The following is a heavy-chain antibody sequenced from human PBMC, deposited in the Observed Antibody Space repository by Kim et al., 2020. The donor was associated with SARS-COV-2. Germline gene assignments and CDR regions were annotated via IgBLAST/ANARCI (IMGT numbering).Heavy chain of an antibody. Sequence: SENLSLTCTVSGGSISSSSYYWGWIRQPPGKGLEWIGRIYYSGSTYYNPSLKSRVTISVDTSKNQFSLKLSSVTAADTAVYYCARSGSSWYVDYYYYGMDVWGQGTTVTVSS. V-gene: IGHV4-39*01. CDR1: GGSISSSSYY. D-gene: IGHD6-13*01. J-gene: IGHJ6*02. CDR3: ARSGSSWYVDYYYYGMDV. CDR2: IYYSGST.